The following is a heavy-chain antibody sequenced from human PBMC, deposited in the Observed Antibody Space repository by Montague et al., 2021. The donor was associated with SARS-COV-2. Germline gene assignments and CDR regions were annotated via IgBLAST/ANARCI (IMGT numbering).Heavy chain of an antibody. CDR1: GASITINIDY. V-gene: IGHV4-39*02. J-gene: IGHJ3*01. Sequence: SETLSLTCTVSGASITINIDYWAWIRQPPGKGLEWIGSIYYTGTTYYNPSLKSRVTISVVTSKNHFTLKLSSVTAAETAVYYCARLKRYFGISGSASAFDFWGQGTKVTVSS. CDR2: IYYTGTT. D-gene: IGHD3-22*01. CDR3: ARLKRYFGISGSASAFDF.